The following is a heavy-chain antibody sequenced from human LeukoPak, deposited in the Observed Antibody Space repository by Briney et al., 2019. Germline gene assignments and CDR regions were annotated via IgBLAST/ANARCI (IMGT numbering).Heavy chain of an antibody. D-gene: IGHD5-24*01. CDR2: IYYSGST. J-gene: IGHJ5*02. CDR3: ARDEGDVQATINWFDP. V-gene: IGHV4-39*07. CDR1: GFTFSSYS. Sequence: GSLRLSCAASGFTFSSYSMNWVRQAPGKGLEWIGSIYYSGSTYYNPSLKSRVTISVDTSKNQFSLKLSSVTAADTAVYYCARDEGDVQATINWFDPWGQGTLVTVSS.